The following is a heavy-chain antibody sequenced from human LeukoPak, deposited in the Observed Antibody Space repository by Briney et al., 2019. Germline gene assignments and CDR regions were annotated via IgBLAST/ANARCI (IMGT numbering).Heavy chain of an antibody. V-gene: IGHV1-8*02. Sequence: ASVKVSCKASGGTFSSYAISWVRQAPGQGLEWMGWMNPNSGNTGYAQKFQGRVTMTRNTSISTAYMELSSLRSEDTAVYYCARAHDYVWGSYRYDWGQGTLVTVSS. J-gene: IGHJ4*02. CDR2: MNPNSGNT. CDR1: GGTFSSYA. CDR3: ARAHDYVWGSYRYD. D-gene: IGHD3-16*02.